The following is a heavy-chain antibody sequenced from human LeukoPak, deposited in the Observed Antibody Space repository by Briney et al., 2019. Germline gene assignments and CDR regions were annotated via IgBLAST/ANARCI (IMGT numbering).Heavy chain of an antibody. CDR2: INYSGST. CDR1: GGSVSSTTYF. CDR3: ARQGHSSSYSTRATESDY. J-gene: IGHJ4*02. V-gene: IGHV4-39*01. D-gene: IGHD6-13*01. Sequence: SETLSLTCTVSGGSVSSTTYFWSWIRQPPGKGLEWIASINYSGSTYYNPSLKSRVTISVDTSENQFSLKLSSVTAADTAVYYCARQGHSSSYSTRATESDYWGQGTLVTVSS.